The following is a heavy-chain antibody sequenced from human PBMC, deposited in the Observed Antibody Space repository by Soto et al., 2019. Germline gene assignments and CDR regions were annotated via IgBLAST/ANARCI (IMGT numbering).Heavy chain of an antibody. J-gene: IGHJ6*02. Sequence: GGSLRLSWAASGFTFSSYVMHGVREAPGKGLEWVAVIWYDGSNKYYADSVKGRFTISRDNSKNTLYLQMNSLRAEDTAVYYCARGYCSSTSCYTYYYYYGMDVWGQGTTVTVSS. V-gene: IGHV3-33*01. D-gene: IGHD2-2*02. CDR3: ARGYCSSTSCYTYYYYYGMDV. CDR1: GFTFSSYV. CDR2: IWYDGSNK.